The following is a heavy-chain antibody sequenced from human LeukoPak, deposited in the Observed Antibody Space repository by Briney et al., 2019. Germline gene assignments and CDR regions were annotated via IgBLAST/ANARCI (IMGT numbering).Heavy chain of an antibody. CDR3: VKDRTVAGTDARYYFDS. V-gene: IGHV3-33*06. CDR2: IWFDGRQT. D-gene: IGHD6-19*01. CDR1: GFTFSSYG. Sequence: PGRSLRLSCAASGFTFSSYGMHWVRQAPGKGLEWVAVIWFDGRQTFYADSVKGRFTISRDNSKNTLYLQMNSLRAEDTAFYYCVKDRTVAGTDARYYFDSWGQGTLVTVSS. J-gene: IGHJ4*02.